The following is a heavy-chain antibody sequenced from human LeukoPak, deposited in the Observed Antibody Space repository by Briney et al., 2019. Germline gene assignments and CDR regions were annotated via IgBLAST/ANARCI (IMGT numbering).Heavy chain of an antibody. CDR1: GGSISSSSYY. CDR2: IYCSGSS. CDR3: ARQGPNLLWGATNFDY. Sequence: SPTLSLTCPVSGGSISSSSYYWGWIRQPPGKGLEWIGRIYCSGSSYYKPSLKSRVTISVDTSKNQFSLKLSSMTAADTAVYFCARQGPNLLWGATNFDYWGQGTLVTVSS. J-gene: IGHJ4*02. V-gene: IGHV4-39*01. D-gene: IGHD1-26*01.